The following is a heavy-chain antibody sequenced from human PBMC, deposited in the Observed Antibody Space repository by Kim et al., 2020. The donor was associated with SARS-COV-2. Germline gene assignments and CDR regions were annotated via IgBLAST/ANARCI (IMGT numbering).Heavy chain of an antibody. D-gene: IGHD3-9*01. CDR3: ARELSGRYFDWLSWFDP. V-gene: IGHV4-59*01. CDR1: GGSISSYY. J-gene: IGHJ5*02. Sequence: SETLSLTCTVSGGSISSYYWSWIRQPPGKGLEWIGYIYYSGSTNYNPSLKSRVTISVDTSKNQFSLKLSSVTAADTAVYYCARELSGRYFDWLSWFDPWGQGTLVTVSS. CDR2: IYYSGST.